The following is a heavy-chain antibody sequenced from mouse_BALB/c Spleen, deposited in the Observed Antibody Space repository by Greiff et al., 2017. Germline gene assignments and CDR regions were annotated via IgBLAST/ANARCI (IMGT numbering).Heavy chain of an antibody. Sequence: VQLQQSGAELVRPGVSVKISCKGSGYTFTDYAMHWVKQSHAKSLEWIGVISTYYGDASYNQKFKGKATMTVDKSSSTAYMELARLTSEDSAIYYCARGAYYRYDDYAMDYWGQGTSVTVSS. CDR3: ARGAYYRYDDYAMDY. J-gene: IGHJ4*01. CDR1: GYTFTDYA. D-gene: IGHD2-14*01. V-gene: IGHV1S137*01. CDR2: ISTYYGDA.